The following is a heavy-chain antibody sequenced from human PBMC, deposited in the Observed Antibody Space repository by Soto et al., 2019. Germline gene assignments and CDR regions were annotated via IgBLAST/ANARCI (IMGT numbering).Heavy chain of an antibody. CDR1: GGSFSGYY. Sequence: QVQLQQWGAGLLKPSETLSLTCAVYGGSFSGYYWSWIRQPPGKGLEWIGEINHSGSTNYNPSLKRRVTISVDTSKNQFSLKLSSVTAADTAVYYWARWGLRRYYYGMDVWGQGTTVTVSS. V-gene: IGHV4-34*01. D-gene: IGHD1-26*01. CDR3: ARWGLRRYYYGMDV. J-gene: IGHJ6*02. CDR2: INHSGST.